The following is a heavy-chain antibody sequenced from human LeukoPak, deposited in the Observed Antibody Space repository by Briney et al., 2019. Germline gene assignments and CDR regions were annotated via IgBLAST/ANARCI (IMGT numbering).Heavy chain of an antibody. CDR1: GGTFSSYA. D-gene: IGHD1-1*01. V-gene: IGHV1-46*01. Sequence: ASVKVSCKASGGTFSSYAISWVRQAPGQGLEWMGVINPSGGSTRYAQKFQGRVTMTGDPSTRTVYMELSSLTSDDTAVYYCARGTTVDYWGQGTPVTVSS. J-gene: IGHJ4*02. CDR2: INPSGGST. CDR3: ARGTTVDY.